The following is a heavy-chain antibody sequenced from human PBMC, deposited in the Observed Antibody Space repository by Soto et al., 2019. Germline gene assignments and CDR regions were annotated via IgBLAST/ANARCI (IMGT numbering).Heavy chain of an antibody. CDR3: ASAPIYYYGSGADYCYSGIDN. CDR1: GGSITSGDYY. J-gene: IGHJ4*03. Sequence: SETLSLTCTVSGGSITSGDYYGSWIRQPPGKGLEWIGYIYYSGSTYYNPSLESRVTISVDTSKNQFSLKLSSVTAADTTVYYCASAPIYYYGSGADYCYSGIDNWGQGTLVTVSS. V-gene: IGHV4-30-4*02. CDR2: IYYSGST. D-gene: IGHD3-10*01.